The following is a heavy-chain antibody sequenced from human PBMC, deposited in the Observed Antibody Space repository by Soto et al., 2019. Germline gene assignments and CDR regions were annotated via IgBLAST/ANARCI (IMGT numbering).Heavy chain of an antibody. D-gene: IGHD3-22*01. J-gene: IGHJ4*02. CDR3: ARDGYSSGYYDYFDY. Sequence: GESLKISCAASGFTFSSYAMHWVRQAPGKGLEWVAVISYDGSNKYYADSVKGRFTISRDNSKNTLYLQMNSLRAEDTAVYYCARDGYSSGYYDYFDYWGQGTLVTVSS. CDR2: ISYDGSNK. V-gene: IGHV3-30-3*01. CDR1: GFTFSSYA.